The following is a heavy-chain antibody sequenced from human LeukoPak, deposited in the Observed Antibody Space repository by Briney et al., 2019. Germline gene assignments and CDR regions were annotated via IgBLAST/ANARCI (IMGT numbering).Heavy chain of an antibody. CDR3: ASGVIAAMVTQDQIYYYYGMDV. CDR2: IYYSGST. CDR1: GGSISSSSYY. D-gene: IGHD5-18*01. Sequence: PSETLSLTCTVSGGSISSSSYYWGWIRQPPGKGLEWIGSIYYSGSTNYNPSLKSRVTISVDTSKNQFSLKLSSVTAADTAVYYCASGVIAAMVTQDQIYYYYGMDVWGQGTTVTVSS. V-gene: IGHV4-39*07. J-gene: IGHJ6*02.